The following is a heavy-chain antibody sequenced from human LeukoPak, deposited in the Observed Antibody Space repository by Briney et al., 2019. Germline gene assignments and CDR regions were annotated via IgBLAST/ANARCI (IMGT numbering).Heavy chain of an antibody. V-gene: IGHV3-30-3*01. CDR3: AGDLPGDSYGYYFDY. CDR1: GFTFSSYA. D-gene: IGHD5-18*01. J-gene: IGHJ4*02. CDR2: IPGDGSKK. Sequence: GGSLRLSCAASGFTFSSYAMRWVRQAPGKGLEWVADIPGDGSKKYYADSVKGRFTISRDNAKNTLYLQMNSLRAEDTAVYYCAGDLPGDSYGYYFDYWGQGTLVTVSS.